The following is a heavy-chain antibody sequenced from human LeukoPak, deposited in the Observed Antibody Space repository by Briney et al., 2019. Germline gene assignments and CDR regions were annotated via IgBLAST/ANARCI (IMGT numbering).Heavy chain of an antibody. CDR1: GFTFSSYA. D-gene: IGHD4-17*01. Sequence: GSLRLSCAASGFTFSSYAMSWIRQPPGKGLEWIGEINHSGSTNYNPSLKSRVTISVDTSKNQFSLKLSSVTAADTAVYYCARHDYGDYTPIDYWGQGTLVTVSS. CDR2: INHSGST. J-gene: IGHJ4*02. CDR3: ARHDYGDYTPIDY. V-gene: IGHV4-34*01.